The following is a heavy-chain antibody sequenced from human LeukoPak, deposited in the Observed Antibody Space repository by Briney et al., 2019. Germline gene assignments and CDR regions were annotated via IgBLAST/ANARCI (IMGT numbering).Heavy chain of an antibody. CDR1: GFTFSSNW. J-gene: IGHJ4*02. CDR3: VRDLGGRSGH. CDR2: INEEGSTT. Sequence: GGSLTLSCAASGFTFSSNWMHWVRPAPGKGLVWGSRINEEGSTTNYADSVKGRTTIFRDNAKNTLYLHMNSLRAEDTAVYYCVRDLGGRSGHWGQGTLVTVSS. V-gene: IGHV3-74*01. D-gene: IGHD1-26*01.